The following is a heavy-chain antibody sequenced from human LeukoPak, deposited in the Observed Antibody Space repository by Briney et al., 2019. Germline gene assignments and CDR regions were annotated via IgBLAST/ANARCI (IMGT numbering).Heavy chain of an antibody. V-gene: IGHV1-69*05. CDR3: GRADRSYANWFDP. CDR1: GGTFSSYA. Sequence: GASVKVSCKASGGTFSSYAISWVRQAPGQGLEWMGGIIPIFGTANYAQKFQGRVTITTDESTSTAYMELSSLRSEDTAVYYCGRADRSYANWFDPWGQGTLVTVSS. CDR2: IIPIFGTA. J-gene: IGHJ5*02. D-gene: IGHD4-17*01.